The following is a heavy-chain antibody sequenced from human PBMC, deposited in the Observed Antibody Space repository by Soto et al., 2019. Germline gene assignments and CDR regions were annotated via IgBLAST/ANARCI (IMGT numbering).Heavy chain of an antibody. CDR3: ARIGGWYDIDF. Sequence: SETLSRTCIVSGGSVSSGSFHWSWIRQPPGKGLQFIGSIFYNGTANYSPSLKNRVSISIDTSQSQFFLQLISVAAADTAVYYCARIGGWYDIDFWGQGSLVTVS. CDR1: GGSVSSGSFH. V-gene: IGHV4-61*01. D-gene: IGHD6-19*01. J-gene: IGHJ4*02. CDR2: IFYNGTA.